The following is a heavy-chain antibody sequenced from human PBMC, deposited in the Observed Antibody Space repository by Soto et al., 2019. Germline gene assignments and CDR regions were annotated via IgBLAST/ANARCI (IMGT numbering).Heavy chain of an antibody. CDR3: ARGRTINYYGSGSRSNWFDP. J-gene: IGHJ5*02. Sequence: ASVKVSCKASGYTFTSYDINWVRQATGQGLEWMGWVNPNSGNTGYAQKFQGRVTMTRNTSISTAYMELSSLRSEDTAVYYCARGRTINYYGSGSRSNWFDPWGQGTLVTVSS. D-gene: IGHD3-10*01. CDR2: VNPNSGNT. CDR1: GYTFTSYD. V-gene: IGHV1-8*01.